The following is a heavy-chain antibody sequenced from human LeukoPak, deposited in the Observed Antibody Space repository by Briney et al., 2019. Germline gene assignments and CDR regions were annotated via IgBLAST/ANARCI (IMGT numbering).Heavy chain of an antibody. CDR3: ARDGGWTAVAELGAFDI. CDR1: GFTFSSYA. Sequence: GGSLRLSCAASGFTFSSYAMNWVRQAPGKGLEWVSSISSSSSYIYYADSVKGRFTISRDNAKNSLYLQMNSLRAEDTAVYYCARDGGWTAVAELGAFDIWGQGTMVTVSS. V-gene: IGHV3-21*01. J-gene: IGHJ3*02. D-gene: IGHD6-19*01. CDR2: ISSSSSYI.